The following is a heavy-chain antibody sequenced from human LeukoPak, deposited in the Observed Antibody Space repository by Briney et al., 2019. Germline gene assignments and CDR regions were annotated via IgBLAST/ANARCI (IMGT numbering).Heavy chain of an antibody. D-gene: IGHD4-17*01. CDR2: IYLSDSDT. V-gene: IGHV5-51*01. CDR3: ARRVYGDYSFHY. J-gene: IGHJ4*02. CDR1: GYSYTTYW. Sequence: GESLKISCQATGYSYTTYWIAWVRQIPGKGLEWMGIIYLSDSDTTYSPSFQGRVTISADKSISTAYLLWSSLKASDTAIYYCARRVYGDYSFHYWGQGTLVTVSS.